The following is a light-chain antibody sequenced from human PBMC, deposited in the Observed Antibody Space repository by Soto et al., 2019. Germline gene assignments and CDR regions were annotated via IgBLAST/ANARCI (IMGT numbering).Light chain of an antibody. CDR2: GNS. J-gene: IGLJ1*01. CDR1: SSNIGAGYD. V-gene: IGLV1-40*01. CDR3: QSYDSSLSGSYV. Sequence: HSVLTQPPSVSGAPGQRVTISCTGSSSNIGAGYDVHWYQQLPGTAPKLLIYGNSNRPSGVPDRFSGSKSGTSASLAITGLHAEDEADYYCQSYDSSLSGSYVFGTGTKLTVL.